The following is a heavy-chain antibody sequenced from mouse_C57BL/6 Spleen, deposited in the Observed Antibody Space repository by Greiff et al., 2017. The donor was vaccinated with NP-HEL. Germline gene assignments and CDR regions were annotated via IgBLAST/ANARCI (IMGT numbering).Heavy chain of an antibody. CDR1: GFTFTDYY. D-gene: IGHD2-3*01. V-gene: IGHV7-3*01. CDR2: IRNKAIGYTT. CDR3: ASSYDGDL. Sequence: EVKLVESGGGLVQPGGSLSLSCAASGFTFTDYYMSWVRQPPGKALEWLGFIRNKAIGYTTEYSASVKGRFTISRDNSQSILYLQMNALRAEDSATYYCASSYDGDLWGQGTLVTVSA. J-gene: IGHJ3*01.